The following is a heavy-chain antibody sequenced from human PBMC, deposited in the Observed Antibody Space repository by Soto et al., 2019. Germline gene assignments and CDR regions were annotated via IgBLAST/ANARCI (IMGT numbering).Heavy chain of an antibody. J-gene: IGHJ3*02. CDR1: GYTFTGYY. CDR2: INPNSGGT. D-gene: IGHD3-22*01. V-gene: IGHV1-2*04. CDR3: AGGAYYYDSSGYYDDAFDI. Sequence: ASVKVSCKASGYTFTGYYMHWVRQAPGQGLEWMGWINPNSGGTNYAQKFQGWVTMTRDTSISTAYMELSRLRSDDTAVYYCAGGAYYYDSSGYYDDAFDIWGQGTMVTVSS.